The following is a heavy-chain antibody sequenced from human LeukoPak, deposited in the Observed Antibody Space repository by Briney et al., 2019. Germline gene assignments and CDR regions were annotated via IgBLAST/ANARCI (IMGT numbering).Heavy chain of an antibody. D-gene: IGHD5-24*01. V-gene: IGHV3-7*01. Sequence: PGGSLRLSCVVSGFTFSNHWMSWVRQAPGKGLEWVANINQDGSEIQYVDSVMGRFIISRDNAKNSLYLQMNSLRDEDTAVYSCARDGVRDGLYFDHWGQGTLVTVSS. CDR1: GFTFSNHW. J-gene: IGHJ4*02. CDR3: ARDGVRDGLYFDH. CDR2: INQDGSEI.